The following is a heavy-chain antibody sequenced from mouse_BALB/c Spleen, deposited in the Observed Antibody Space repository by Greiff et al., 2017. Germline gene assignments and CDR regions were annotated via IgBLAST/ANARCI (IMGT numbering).Heavy chain of an antibody. D-gene: IGHD1-1*01. CDR2: ISDGGSYT. CDR1: GFTFSDYY. Sequence: DVKLVESGGGLVKPGGSLKLSCAASGFTFSDYYMYWVRQTPEKRLEWVATISDGGSYTYYPDSVKGRFTISRDNAKNNLYLQMSSLKSEDTAMYYCARGATVVERDYAMDYWGQGTSVTVSS. CDR3: ARGATVVERDYAMDY. J-gene: IGHJ4*01. V-gene: IGHV5-4*02.